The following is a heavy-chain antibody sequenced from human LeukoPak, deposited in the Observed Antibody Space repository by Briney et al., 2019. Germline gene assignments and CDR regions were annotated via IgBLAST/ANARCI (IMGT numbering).Heavy chain of an antibody. V-gene: IGHV1-18*01. Sequence: ASVKVSCKASGYTFTSYGISWVRQAPGQGLEWMGWISAYNGNTNYAQKLQGRVTMTTDTSTSTAYMELRSLRAEDTALYHCARALYSSSWFGDAFDIWGQGTMVTVSS. CDR2: ISAYNGNT. CDR1: GYTFTSYG. CDR3: ARALYSSSWFGDAFDI. D-gene: IGHD6-13*01. J-gene: IGHJ3*02.